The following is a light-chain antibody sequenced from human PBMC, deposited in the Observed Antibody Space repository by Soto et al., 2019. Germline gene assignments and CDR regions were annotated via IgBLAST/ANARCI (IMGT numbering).Light chain of an antibody. CDR1: SSDVGAHNF. CDR2: EVS. CDR3: RSYTTSTSWV. J-gene: IGLJ3*02. V-gene: IGLV2-14*01. Sequence: QSALTQPASVSGSPGQSITISCTGTSSDVGAHNFVSWYQQHPGKAPKLIIYEVSNRPSGVSDRFSGSKSGNTASLTFSGLQDEDEADYHCRSYTTSTSWVFGGGTKLTVL.